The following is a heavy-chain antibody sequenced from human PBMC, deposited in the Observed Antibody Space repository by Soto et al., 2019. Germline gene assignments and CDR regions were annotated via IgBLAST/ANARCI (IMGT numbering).Heavy chain of an antibody. V-gene: IGHV3-53*01. CDR3: ARDASGPFDY. D-gene: IGHD6-19*01. Sequence: PGGSLRLSCSVAGFTVRDSMSWVRQAPGKGLECVSFIHSDGSTHYTDSVRGRFTISRDNSKNTLYLQMDRLRVDDTAVYFCARDASGPFDYWGQGTLVTVSS. CDR2: IHSDGST. J-gene: IGHJ4*02. CDR1: GFTVRDS.